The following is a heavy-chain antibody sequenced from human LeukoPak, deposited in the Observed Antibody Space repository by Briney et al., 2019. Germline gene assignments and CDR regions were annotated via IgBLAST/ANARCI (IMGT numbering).Heavy chain of an antibody. Sequence: ASVRVSCKASGYTFTTYGISWLRQAPGQGLEWMGWISAYNGVTNYAQKFQGRLTMTTDTSTSTAYMELRSLRSDDTAVYYCARVDYGDILTDYYPGPPSFDYWGQGTLVTVSS. CDR2: ISAYNGVT. D-gene: IGHD3-9*01. J-gene: IGHJ4*02. CDR1: GYTFTTYG. V-gene: IGHV1-18*01. CDR3: ARVDYGDILTDYYPGPPSFDY.